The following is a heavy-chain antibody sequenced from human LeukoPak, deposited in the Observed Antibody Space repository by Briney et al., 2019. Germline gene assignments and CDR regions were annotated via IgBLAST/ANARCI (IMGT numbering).Heavy chain of an antibody. V-gene: IGHV4-59*01. CDR2: SYYSGST. D-gene: IGHD6-13*01. Sequence: PETLSLTCTVSGGSISSYYWSWIRQPPGKGLEWIGYSYYSGSTNYNPPLKSRVTISVDTSKNQFSLKLSSVTAADTAVYYCARVGQQLVRGFFGFDPWGQGTLVTVSS. CDR1: GGSISSYY. CDR3: ARVGQQLVRGFFGFDP. J-gene: IGHJ5*02.